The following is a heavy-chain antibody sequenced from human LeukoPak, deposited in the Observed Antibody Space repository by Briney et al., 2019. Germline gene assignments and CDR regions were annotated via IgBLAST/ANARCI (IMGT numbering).Heavy chain of an antibody. J-gene: IGHJ4*02. CDR2: IYYSGST. CDR1: GGSISSGDYY. D-gene: IGHD2-2*01. V-gene: IGHV4-30-4*01. Sequence: PSQTLSLTCTVSGGSISSGDYYWSWIRQPPGKGLKWIGYIYYSGSTYYNPSLKSRVTISVDTSKNQFSLKLSSVTAADTAVYYCAGSSEAAAYLLFDYWGQGTLVTVSS. CDR3: AGSSEAAAYLLFDY.